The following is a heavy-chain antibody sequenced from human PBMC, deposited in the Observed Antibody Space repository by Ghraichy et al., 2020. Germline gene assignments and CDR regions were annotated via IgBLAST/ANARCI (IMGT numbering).Heavy chain of an antibody. CDR3: ARVGCELVDWEDIYPWFDP. CDR1: GGSISSYY. CDR2: IYYSGST. J-gene: IGHJ5*02. V-gene: IGHV4-59*01. Sequence: SETLSLTCTVSGGSISSYYWSWIRQPPGKGLEWIGYIYYSGSTNYNPSLKSRVTISVDTSKNQFSLKLSSVTAADTAVYYCARVGCELVDWEDIYPWFDPWGQGTLVTVSS. D-gene: IGHD1-26*01.